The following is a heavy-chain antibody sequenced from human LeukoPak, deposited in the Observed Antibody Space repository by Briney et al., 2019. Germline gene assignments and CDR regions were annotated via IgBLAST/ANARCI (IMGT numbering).Heavy chain of an antibody. CDR2: IYSGGST. J-gene: IGHJ6*02. CDR1: GFTVTSNY. Sequence: GGSLRLSCAASGFTVTSNYMSWVRQAPGKGLEWVSVIYSGGSTYYADSVKGRFTISRDNSKNTLYLQMNSLRAEDTAVYYCARDAVQWLDPPGGCYYYGLDVWGQGTTVTASS. D-gene: IGHD6-19*01. V-gene: IGHV3-66*01. CDR3: ARDAVQWLDPPGGCYYYGLDV.